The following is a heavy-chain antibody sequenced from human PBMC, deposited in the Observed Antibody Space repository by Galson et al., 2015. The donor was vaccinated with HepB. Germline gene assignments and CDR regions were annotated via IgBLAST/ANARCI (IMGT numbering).Heavy chain of an antibody. CDR3: AHWTPVIMAFEI. Sequence: PALVKPTQTLTLTCTFSGFSLSTSGVGVGWIRQPPGKALEWLALIYWNDDKRYSPSLKSRLTITKDTSKNQVVLTMTNMDPVDTATYYCAHWTPVIMAFEIWGQGTMVTVSS. CDR2: IYWNDDK. D-gene: IGHD3-3*01. CDR1: GFSLSTSGVG. J-gene: IGHJ3*02. V-gene: IGHV2-5*01.